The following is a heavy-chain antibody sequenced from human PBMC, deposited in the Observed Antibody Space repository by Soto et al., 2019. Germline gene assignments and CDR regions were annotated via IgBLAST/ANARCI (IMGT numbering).Heavy chain of an antibody. Sequence: QVQLQESGPGLVKPSETLSLTCTVSGGSISPYCWSWIRQPPGKGLEWIGYTYYSGSTNYNPSLTSRVTLSVDTSKNQCSLKLNSVTAADTDVYYCARGSGTYQAVFEYWGQGTLVTVSS. V-gene: IGHV4-59*01. CDR1: GGSISPYC. D-gene: IGHD1-26*01. J-gene: IGHJ4*02. CDR2: TYYSGST. CDR3: ARGSGTYQAVFEY.